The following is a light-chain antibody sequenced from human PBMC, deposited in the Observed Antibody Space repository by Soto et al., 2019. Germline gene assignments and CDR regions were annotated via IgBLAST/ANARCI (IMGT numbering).Light chain of an antibody. CDR1: SSAFGTYNY. V-gene: IGLV2-14*03. J-gene: IGLJ2*01. Sequence: QSVLTQPASVSGSPGQSITISCTGTSSAFGTYNYVSWYQQHPGKAPKLMIYDVSDRPSGVSNRFSGSKSGNTASLTISGLQAEDEADYYCSSYTSSSTLVFGGGTKVTVL. CDR2: DVS. CDR3: SSYTSSSTLV.